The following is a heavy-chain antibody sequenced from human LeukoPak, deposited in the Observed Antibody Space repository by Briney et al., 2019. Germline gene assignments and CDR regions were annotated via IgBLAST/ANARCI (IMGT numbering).Heavy chain of an antibody. V-gene: IGHV3-23*01. CDR3: AKAGVVVAAFHNFDY. CDR1: GFSFSVFW. J-gene: IGHJ4*02. D-gene: IGHD2-15*01. CDR2: ISGSGGST. Sequence: PGGSLRLSCAASGFSFSVFWMHWVRQVPGKGPVWVSAISGSGGSTYYADSVKGRFTISRDNSKNTLYLQMNSLRAEDTAVYYCAKAGVVVAAFHNFDYWGQGTLVTVSS.